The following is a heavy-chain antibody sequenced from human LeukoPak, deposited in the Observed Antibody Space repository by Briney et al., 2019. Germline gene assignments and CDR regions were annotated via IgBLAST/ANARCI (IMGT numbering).Heavy chain of an antibody. CDR3: TTETYYYDSSGYPYYFDY. D-gene: IGHD3-22*01. J-gene: IGHJ4*02. CDR2: IKSKTDGGTT. CDR1: GFTFSNAW. Sequence: KPGGSLRLSCAASGFTFSNAWMSWVRQAPGKGLEWVGRIKSKTDGGTTDYAAPVKGRFTISRDDSKNTLYLQMNSLKTEDTAVYYCTTETYYYDSSGYPYYFDYWGQGTLVTVSS. V-gene: IGHV3-15*01.